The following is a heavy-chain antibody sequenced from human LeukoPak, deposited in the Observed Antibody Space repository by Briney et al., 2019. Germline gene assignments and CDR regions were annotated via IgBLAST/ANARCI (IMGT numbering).Heavy chain of an antibody. D-gene: IGHD6-19*01. J-gene: IGHJ5*02. V-gene: IGHV3-11*04. CDR3: AIQVAVAAHNWLDP. CDR1: GFTFSDYY. Sequence: GGSLRLSCAASGFTFSDYYMSWIRQAPGKGLESVSYISSSGSTIYYADSVKGRFTISRDNAKNSLYLQMNSLRAEDTAVYYRAIQVAVAAHNWLDPWGPGTLVTVSS. CDR2: ISSSGSTI.